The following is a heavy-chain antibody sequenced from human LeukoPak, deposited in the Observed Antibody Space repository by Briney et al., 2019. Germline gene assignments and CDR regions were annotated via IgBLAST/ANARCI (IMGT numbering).Heavy chain of an antibody. D-gene: IGHD4-17*01. V-gene: IGHV5-51*01. CDR1: GYRFTDYW. CDR3: VRYRGDYVSLPSPFDY. Sequence: GESLKISCEGSGYRFTDYWIGWVRQMPGKGLEWMGIISPEDSDTRYSPSFQGQVTISADESISTAYLQWSSLKASDTALYYCVRYRGDYVSLPSPFDYWGQGTLVTVSS. CDR2: ISPEDSDT. J-gene: IGHJ4*02.